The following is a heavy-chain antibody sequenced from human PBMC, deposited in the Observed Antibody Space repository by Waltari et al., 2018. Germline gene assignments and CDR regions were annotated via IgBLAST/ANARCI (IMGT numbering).Heavy chain of an antibody. CDR2: FDPEDGET. J-gene: IGHJ2*01. D-gene: IGHD2-8*01. CDR3: ATGCTNGVCYRGYWYFDL. CDR1: GYTLTELS. Sequence: QVQLVQSGAEVKKPGASVKVSCKVSGYTLTELSMHWVRQAPGKGLEWMGGFDPEDGETIYEQKFQGRVTMTEDTSTDTAYMELSSLRSEDTAVYYCATGCTNGVCYRGYWYFDLWGRGTLVTVSS. V-gene: IGHV1-24*01.